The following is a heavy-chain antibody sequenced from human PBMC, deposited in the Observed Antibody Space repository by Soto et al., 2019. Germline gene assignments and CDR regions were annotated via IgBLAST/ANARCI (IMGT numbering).Heavy chain of an antibody. D-gene: IGHD3-22*01. Sequence: GASVKVSCKASGYTFTSYGISWVRQAPGQGLEWMGWISAYNGNTNYAQKLQGRVTMTTDTSTSTAYMELRSLRSDDTAVYYCARDSSSALYYYDSSGYFLDPWGQGTLVTVSS. CDR3: ARDSSSALYYYDSSGYFLDP. J-gene: IGHJ5*02. CDR2: ISAYNGNT. V-gene: IGHV1-18*01. CDR1: GYTFTSYG.